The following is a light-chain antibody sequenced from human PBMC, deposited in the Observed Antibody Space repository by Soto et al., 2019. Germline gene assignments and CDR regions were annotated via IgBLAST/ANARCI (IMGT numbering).Light chain of an antibody. CDR1: QAVGSY. J-gene: IGKJ4*02. CDR3: QQYNTLPLT. CDR2: AAS. Sequence: VIWVTQAPSLVSASTGDRVTISCRMSQAVGSYLAWYQQKPGRAPELLIYAASTLQSGVPSRFSGSGSGTDFTLTISYLQAEDFETYYCQQYNTLPLTFGGGTKVEIK. V-gene: IGKV1D-8*01.